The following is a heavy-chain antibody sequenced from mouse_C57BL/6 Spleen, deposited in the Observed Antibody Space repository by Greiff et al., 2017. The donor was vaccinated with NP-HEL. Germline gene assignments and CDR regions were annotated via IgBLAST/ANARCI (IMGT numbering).Heavy chain of an antibody. Sequence: QVQLQQPGTELVKPGASVKLSCKASGYTFTSYWMHWVKQRPGQGLEWIGNINPRNGGTNYNEKFKSKATLTVDKSSSTAYMQLSSLTSEDSAVYYCARASSNWFYFDYWGQGTTLTVSS. V-gene: IGHV1-53*01. CDR3: ARASSNWFYFDY. J-gene: IGHJ2*01. CDR2: INPRNGGT. CDR1: GYTFTSYW. D-gene: IGHD4-1*01.